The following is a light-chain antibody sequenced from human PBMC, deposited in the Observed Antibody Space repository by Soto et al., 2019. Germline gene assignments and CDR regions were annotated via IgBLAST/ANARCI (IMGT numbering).Light chain of an antibody. CDR1: SSDVGSHNF. CDR3: YSYIGTIS. V-gene: IGLV2-23*02. J-gene: IGLJ2*01. CDR2: EVS. Sequence: QSALTQPASVSGSPGQSITISCTGTSSDVGSHNFVSWYQQCPGKVPKLIIYEVSRRPSGVSYRFSGSKSGNTASLTISGLQAEDEADYYCYSYIGTISFGGGTKLTVL.